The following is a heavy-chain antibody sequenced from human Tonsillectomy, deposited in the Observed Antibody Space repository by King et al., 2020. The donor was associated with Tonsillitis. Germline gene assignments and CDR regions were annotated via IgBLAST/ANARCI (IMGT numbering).Heavy chain of an antibody. V-gene: IGHV3-33*04. CDR2: IWYDGSKK. Sequence: QLVQSGGGVVQPGRSLRLSCAASGFTFSRFDMHWVRQAPGKGLEWVAVIWYDGSKKYYADSVKGRFTISRDNSKNTLYLQINSLRAEDTAVYYCATGITGTTKDFDYWGQGTLVTVSS. CDR1: GFTFSRFD. CDR3: ATGITGTTKDFDY. J-gene: IGHJ4*02. D-gene: IGHD1-20*01.